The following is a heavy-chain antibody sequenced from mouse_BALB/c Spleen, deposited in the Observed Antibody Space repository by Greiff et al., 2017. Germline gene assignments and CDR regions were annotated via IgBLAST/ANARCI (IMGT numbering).Heavy chain of an antibody. D-gene: IGHD1-1*01. CDR2: IDPENGNT. Sequence: EVMLVESGAELVRPGALVKLSCKASGFNIKDYYMHWVKQRPEQGLEWIGWIDPENGNTIYDPKFQGKASITADTSSNTAYLQLSSLTSEDTAVYYCARGGSLDYWGQGTTLTVSS. J-gene: IGHJ2*01. V-gene: IGHV14-1*02. CDR1: GFNIKDYY. CDR3: ARGGSLDY.